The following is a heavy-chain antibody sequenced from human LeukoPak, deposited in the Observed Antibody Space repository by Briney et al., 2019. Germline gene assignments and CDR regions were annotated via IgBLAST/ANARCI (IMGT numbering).Heavy chain of an antibody. J-gene: IGHJ4*02. CDR3: AREPPYYDFWSGYRRKYYFDY. CDR1: GVSYSPGH. D-gene: IGHD3-3*01. Sequence: SETLSLTCTFSGVSYSPGHWSWIRQPPGKGLEWIGVICDNGNTDYNPSLKSRVTISVDTSRRQFSLKLSSLAAADTAVYYCAREPPYYDFWSGYRRKYYFDYWGQGTLVTVSS. CDR2: ICDNGNT. V-gene: IGHV4-59*01.